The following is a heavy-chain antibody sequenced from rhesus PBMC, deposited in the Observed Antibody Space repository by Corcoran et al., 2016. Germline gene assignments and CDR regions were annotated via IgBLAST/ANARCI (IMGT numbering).Heavy chain of an antibody. J-gene: IGHJ4*01. Sequence: QVQLQESGPGLVKPSETLFLTCAVSGYSISGYYRSWIRQAPGKGLEWIGYITYSGSTSYNTCLKSRVTISSDTSKNQFSLKLSSVTAADTAVYYCARDGVADSGYSYYFDYWGQGVLVTVSS. D-gene: IGHD3-28*01. CDR2: ITYSGST. V-gene: IGHV4-122*02. CDR1: GYSISGYY. CDR3: ARDGVADSGYSYYFDY.